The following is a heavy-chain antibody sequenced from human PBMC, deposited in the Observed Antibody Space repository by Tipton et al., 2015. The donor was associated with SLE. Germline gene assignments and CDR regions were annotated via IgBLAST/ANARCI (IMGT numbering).Heavy chain of an antibody. CDR1: GGSFSGYY. D-gene: IGHD7-27*01. CDR2: IYYSGST. Sequence: LRLSCAVYGGSFSGYYWSWIRQHPGKGLEWIGYIYYSGSTYYSPSLKSRLTISVDTSKNQFSLKLSSVTAADTAVYYCARVGRLGRTPMRFWGQGTLVTVSS. CDR3: ARVGRLGRTPMRF. J-gene: IGHJ4*02. V-gene: IGHV4-31*02.